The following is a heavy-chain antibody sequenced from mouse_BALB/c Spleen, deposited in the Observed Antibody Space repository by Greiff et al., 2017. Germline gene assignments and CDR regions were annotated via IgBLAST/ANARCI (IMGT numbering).Heavy chain of an antibody. D-gene: IGHD2-1*01. CDR3: ARGDGNYGFAY. CDR2: ISTYYGDA. Sequence: QVQLQQSGAELVRPGVSVKISCKGSGYTFTDYAMHWVKQSHAKSLEWIGVISTYYGDASYNQKFKGKATMTVDKSSSTAYMELARLTSEDSAIYYCARGDGNYGFAYWGQGTLVTVSA. CDR1: GYTFTDYA. V-gene: IGHV1S137*01. J-gene: IGHJ3*01.